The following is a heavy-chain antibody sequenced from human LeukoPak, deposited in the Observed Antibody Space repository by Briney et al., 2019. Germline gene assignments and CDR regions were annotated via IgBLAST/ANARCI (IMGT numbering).Heavy chain of an antibody. D-gene: IGHD3-22*01. V-gene: IGHV4-34*01. CDR2: VNHSGST. CDR1: GGSFSGYY. Sequence: KPSETLSLTCAVYGGSFSGYYWSWIRQPPGKGLEWIGEVNHSGSTNYNPPLKSRVTISVDTSKNQFSLKLSSVTAADTAVYYCARVGYYDSSGYLDYWGQGTLVTVSS. CDR3: ARVGYYDSSGYLDY. J-gene: IGHJ4*02.